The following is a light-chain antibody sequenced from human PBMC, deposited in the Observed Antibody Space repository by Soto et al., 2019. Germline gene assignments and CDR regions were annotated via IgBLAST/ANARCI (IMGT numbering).Light chain of an antibody. V-gene: IGLV1-44*01. CDR2: SNN. CDR1: RSNIGTNT. CDR3: AVWDDSLNGWV. J-gene: IGLJ3*02. Sequence: QLVLTQPPSASGTAGQRVTISCSGSRSNIGTNTVHWYQQLPRTAPKLLIHSNNQRSSGVPDRFSGSKSGTSASLAISGLQSEDEADYYCAVWDDSLNGWVFGGGTKLTVL.